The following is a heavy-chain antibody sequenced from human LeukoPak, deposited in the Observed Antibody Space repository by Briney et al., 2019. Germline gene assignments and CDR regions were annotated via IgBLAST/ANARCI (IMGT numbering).Heavy chain of an antibody. CDR3: ARDADSSGYYSKGTSYLDY. Sequence: GGSLRLSCAASAFTFSSYAMSWVRQAPGKGLEWVSGISGSGGNTYYADSVKGRFTISRDNSKNTLYLQMNSLRAEDTAVYYCARDADSSGYYSKGTSYLDYWGQGTLVTVSS. D-gene: IGHD3-22*01. CDR1: AFTFSSYA. CDR2: ISGSGGNT. V-gene: IGHV3-23*01. J-gene: IGHJ4*02.